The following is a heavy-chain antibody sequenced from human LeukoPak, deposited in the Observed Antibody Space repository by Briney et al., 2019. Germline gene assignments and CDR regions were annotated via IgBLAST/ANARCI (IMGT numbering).Heavy chain of an antibody. V-gene: IGHV3-21*01. J-gene: IGHJ4*02. D-gene: IGHD6-19*01. Sequence: PGGSLRLSCAASGFTFSSYSMNWVRQAPGKGLEWVSPISSSSSYIYYADSVKGRFTISRDNAKNSLYLQMNSLRAEDTAVYYCARDLDSSGCFDYWGQGTLVTVSS. CDR1: GFTFSSYS. CDR2: ISSSSSYI. CDR3: ARDLDSSGCFDY.